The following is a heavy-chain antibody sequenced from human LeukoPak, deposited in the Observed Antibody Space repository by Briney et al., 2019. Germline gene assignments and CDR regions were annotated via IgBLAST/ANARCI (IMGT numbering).Heavy chain of an antibody. V-gene: IGHV3-23*01. CDR1: GFTFEVHT. Sequence: GGSLRLSCAASGFTFEVHTMNWVRQAPGKGLEWVSSISSGGTYKYYADSVKGRFTISRDNSKNTLYLQMNSLRAEDTAVYYCAKKGYYDGSGYYMYYFDHWGQGTLVTVSS. CDR2: ISSGGTYK. CDR3: AKKGYYDGSGYYMYYFDH. D-gene: IGHD3-22*01. J-gene: IGHJ4*02.